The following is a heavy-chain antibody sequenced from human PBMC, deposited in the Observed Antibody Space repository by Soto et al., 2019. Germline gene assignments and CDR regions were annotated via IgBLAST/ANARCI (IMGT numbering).Heavy chain of an antibody. J-gene: IGHJ6*02. Sequence: PSETLSLTCTVSGGSISSYYRSWIRQPPGKGLEWIGYIYYSGSTNYNPSLKSRVTISVDTSKNQFSLKLSSVTAADTAVYYCARGGYSGYDSSYYYGIDVWGQGTTVTVSS. V-gene: IGHV4-59*01. CDR2: IYYSGST. CDR1: GGSISSYY. CDR3: ARGGYSGYDSSYYYGIDV. D-gene: IGHD5-12*01.